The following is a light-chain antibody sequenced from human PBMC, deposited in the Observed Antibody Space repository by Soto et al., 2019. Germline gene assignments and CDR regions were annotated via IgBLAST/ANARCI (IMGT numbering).Light chain of an antibody. CDR1: SGSIVSNY. CDR2: EDN. CDR3: QSYDSSNRDVV. J-gene: IGLJ2*01. V-gene: IGLV6-57*04. Sequence: NFMLTQPHSVSEAPGKTVTISCTRSSGSIVSNYVQWYQQRPGSAPTTVIYEDNQRPSGVPDRFSGSIDSASNSASLTISGLKTEDEADYYCQSYDSSNRDVVFGGGSKLTLL.